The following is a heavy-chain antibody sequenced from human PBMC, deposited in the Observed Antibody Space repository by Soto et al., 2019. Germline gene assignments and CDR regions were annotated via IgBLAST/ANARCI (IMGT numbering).Heavy chain of an antibody. D-gene: IGHD1-26*01. CDR1: GYTFTGHY. CDR3: GRGRSGQIVVFY. V-gene: IGHV1-2*02. CDR2: IGPESGAT. J-gene: IGHJ4*02. Sequence: ASVKVSCKASGYTFTGHYIHWVRQAPEQGPEWMGEIGPESGATRYARKFQGRVTMTRDMSITTVYMELNNLSPDDTAVYYCGRGRSGQIVVFYWGQGTPVTVSS.